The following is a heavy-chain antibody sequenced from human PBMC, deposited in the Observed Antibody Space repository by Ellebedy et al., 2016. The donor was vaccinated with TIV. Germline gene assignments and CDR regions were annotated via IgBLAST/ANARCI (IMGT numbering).Heavy chain of an antibody. Sequence: AASVQVSCKASGYTFTDYAMNWVLQAPGQGLEWMVWINTNTGNPTYAQGFTGRFVLSLDTSVSTAYLQISSLKAEDTAVYYCERLKLERRWEGPDYWGQGTLVTASS. CDR1: GYTFTDYA. V-gene: IGHV7-4-1*02. CDR2: INTNTGNP. CDR3: ERLKLERRWEGPDY. J-gene: IGHJ4*02. D-gene: IGHD1-1*01.